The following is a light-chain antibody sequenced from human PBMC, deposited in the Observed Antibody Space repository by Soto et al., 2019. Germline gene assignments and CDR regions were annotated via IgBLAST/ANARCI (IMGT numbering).Light chain of an antibody. CDR2: DVN. V-gene: IGLV2-11*01. J-gene: IGLJ3*02. CDR1: SSDVGGYHY. CDR3: QSYDSSLSAWV. Sequence: QSVLTQPRSVSGSPGQSVTLSCTGTSSDVGGYHYVSWYQHHPGKAPKIIIYDVNKRPSGVPDRFSGSKSGNTASLTISGLQTEDEADYYCQSYDSSLSAWVFGGGTKLTVL.